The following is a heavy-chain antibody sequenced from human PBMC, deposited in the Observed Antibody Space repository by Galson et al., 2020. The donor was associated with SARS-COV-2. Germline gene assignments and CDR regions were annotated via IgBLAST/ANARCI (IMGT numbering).Heavy chain of an antibody. CDR1: GGSISSYY. D-gene: IGHD3-22*01. CDR3: ARHDYYDSSGHFGL. Sequence: SETLSLTCTVSGGSISSYYWSWIRQPPGKGLEWIGYIYYSGSTNYNPYLKSRVTISVDTSKNQFSLKLSSVTAADTAVYYCARHDYYDSSGHFGLWGRGTLVTVSS. V-gene: IGHV4-59*08. J-gene: IGHJ2*01. CDR2: IYYSGST.